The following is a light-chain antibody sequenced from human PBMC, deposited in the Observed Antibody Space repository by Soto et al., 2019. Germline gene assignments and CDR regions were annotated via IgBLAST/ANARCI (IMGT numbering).Light chain of an antibody. CDR1: QSVSSTY. CDR3: QQYVRSIT. Sequence: EVVLTQSPGTLSLSPGERATLSCRASQSVSSTYLAWYQQKPGQAPRLVIYGASNRATGIPDRFSGSGSGTDFTLTISRLETDDFAVYYFQQYVRSITFVQGTRLEIK. V-gene: IGKV3-20*01. J-gene: IGKJ5*01. CDR2: GAS.